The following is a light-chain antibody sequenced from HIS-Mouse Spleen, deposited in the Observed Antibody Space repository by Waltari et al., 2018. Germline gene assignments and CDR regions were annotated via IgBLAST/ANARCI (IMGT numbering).Light chain of an antibody. V-gene: IGLV2-11*01. J-gene: IGLJ3*02. CDR1: SIDVGGYNY. CDR3: CSYAGSYTWV. Sequence: QSALTQPRSVSGSPGWSVTSSCTGTSIDVGGYNYVSWYQQHPGKAPNLMIYDVSKRPSGVPDRFSGSKSGNTASLTISGLQAEDEADYYCCSYAGSYTWVFGGGTKLTVL. CDR2: DVS.